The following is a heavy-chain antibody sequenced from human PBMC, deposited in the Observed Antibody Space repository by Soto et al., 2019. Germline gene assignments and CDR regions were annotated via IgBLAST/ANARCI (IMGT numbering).Heavy chain of an antibody. CDR2: ISGSGGST. CDR3: AKVAETLWFGAFDY. CDR1: GSPFSSNA. J-gene: IGHJ4*02. D-gene: IGHD3-10*01. Sequence: EVQLLESGGGWVHLGGSLRLPCAAPGSPFSSNAMSWVRQAPGRGLGWVSAISGSGGSTYYADSVKGRFTISRDNSKNTLYLQMNSLRAEDTAVYYCAKVAETLWFGAFDYWGQGTLVTVSS. V-gene: IGHV3-23*01.